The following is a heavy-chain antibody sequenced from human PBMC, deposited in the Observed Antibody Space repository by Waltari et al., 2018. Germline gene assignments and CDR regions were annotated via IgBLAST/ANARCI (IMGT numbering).Heavy chain of an antibody. V-gene: IGHV3-21*01. Sequence: EVQLVESGGGLVQPGGSLRLSCAASGFTFSSYRMNWVRQAPGKGLEWVSSIGSSSSYIYYADSVKRRFTISSDNAKNSLYLQMNSLGAEDTAVYYCARDRGLWKRYGDYVLDYWGQGTLVTVSS. D-gene: IGHD4-17*01. CDR1: GFTFSSYR. J-gene: IGHJ4*02. CDR3: ARDRGLWKRYGDYVLDY. CDR2: IGSSSSYI.